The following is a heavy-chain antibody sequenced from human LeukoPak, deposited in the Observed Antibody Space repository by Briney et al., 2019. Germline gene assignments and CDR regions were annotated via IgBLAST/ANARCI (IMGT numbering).Heavy chain of an antibody. CDR2: IIPIFGTA. CDR3: ARSWAYYDILTGYYIYYGMDV. D-gene: IGHD3-9*01. V-gene: IGHV1-69*06. Sequence: SVKVSCKASGGTFSSYAISWVRQAPGQRLEWMGGIIPIFGTANYAQKFQGRVTITADKSTSTAYMELSSLRSEDTAVYYCARSWAYYDILTGYYIYYGMDVWGKGTTVTVSS. CDR1: GGTFSSYA. J-gene: IGHJ6*04.